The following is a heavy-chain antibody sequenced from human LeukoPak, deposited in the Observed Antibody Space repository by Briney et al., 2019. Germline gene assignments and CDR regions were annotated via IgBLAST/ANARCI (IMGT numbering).Heavy chain of an antibody. CDR2: INHSGST. V-gene: IGHV4-39*01. D-gene: IGHD3-9*01. J-gene: IGHJ5*02. CDR1: GGSISSSSYY. Sequence: SETLSLTCTVSGGSISSSSYYWGWIRQPPGKGLEWIGEINHSGSTNYNPSLKSRVTISVDTPKNQFSLKLSSVTAADTAVYYCASLNLVLRYFVDPWGQGTLATVSS. CDR3: ASLNLVLRYFVDP.